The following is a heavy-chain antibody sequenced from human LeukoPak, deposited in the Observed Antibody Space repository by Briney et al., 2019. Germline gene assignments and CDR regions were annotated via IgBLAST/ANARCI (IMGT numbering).Heavy chain of an antibody. V-gene: IGHV3-53*01. CDR1: GFIVSSNY. J-gene: IGHJ4*02. Sequence: PGGSLRLSCTASGFIVSSNYISWGRQAPGKGLEWVSVIYSGGSTDYADSVKGRFTISRDNSKNTVYLQMNSLRAEDTAIYYCARGTVTIGYFDYWGQGTLVTVSS. D-gene: IGHD4-11*01. CDR3: ARGTVTIGYFDY. CDR2: IYSGGST.